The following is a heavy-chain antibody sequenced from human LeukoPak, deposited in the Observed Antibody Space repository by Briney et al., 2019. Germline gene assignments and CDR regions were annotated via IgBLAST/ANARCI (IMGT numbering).Heavy chain of an antibody. CDR3: AKDHTDYYDSSGSFDY. J-gene: IGHJ4*02. Sequence: GGSLRLSCAASGFTFDDYAMRWVRQAPGKGLEWVSGISWNSGSIGYADSVKGRFTISRDNAKNSLYLQMNSLRAEDTALYYCAKDHTDYYDSSGSFDYWGQGTLVTVSS. D-gene: IGHD3-22*01. V-gene: IGHV3-9*01. CDR2: ISWNSGSI. CDR1: GFTFDDYA.